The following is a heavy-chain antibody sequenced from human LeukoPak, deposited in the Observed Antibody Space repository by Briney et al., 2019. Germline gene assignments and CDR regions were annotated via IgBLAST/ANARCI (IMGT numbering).Heavy chain of an antibody. Sequence: ASVKVSCKASGYTFTGYYMHWVRQAPGQGLEWMGWINPNSGGTNYAQKFQGRVTMTRDTSISTAYMELSRLRSDDTAVYYCASSITIFGVVFDYWGQGTLVTVSS. CDR2: INPNSGGT. V-gene: IGHV1-2*02. J-gene: IGHJ4*02. CDR3: ASSITIFGVVFDY. D-gene: IGHD3-3*01. CDR1: GYTFTGYY.